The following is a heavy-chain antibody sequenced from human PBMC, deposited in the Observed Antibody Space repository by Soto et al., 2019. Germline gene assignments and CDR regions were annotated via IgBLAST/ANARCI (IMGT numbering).Heavy chain of an antibody. CDR3: ARLYCSSSTCDSWFDP. D-gene: IGHD2-2*01. J-gene: IGHJ5*02. V-gene: IGHV5-10-1*01. CDR1: GYTFTTSW. Sequence: PGESLKISCTGFGYTFTTSWISWVRQMPGRGLEWMGRIDPRDSYTNYSPSFQGHVTISADKSISTAYLQWGSLKASDTAMYYCARLYCSSSTCDSWFDPWGQGTLVTVSS. CDR2: IDPRDSYT.